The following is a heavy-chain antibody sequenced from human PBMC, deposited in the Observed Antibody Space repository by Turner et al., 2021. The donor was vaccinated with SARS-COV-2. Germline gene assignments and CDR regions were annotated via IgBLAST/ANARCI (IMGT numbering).Heavy chain of an antibody. CDR2: IYGGVST. V-gene: IGHV3-53*01. D-gene: IGHD3-10*01. CDR1: GFTVSSNY. CDR3: ARGPHPRGFDY. J-gene: IGHJ4*02. Sequence: EVQLVEPGGGLIQPGGSLRLSCAASGFTVSSNYMSWVRQAPGKGREWVSVIYGGVSTYYADSVKGRFTISRDNSKNTLYLQMNSLRAEDTAVYYCARGPHPRGFDYWGQGTLVTVSS.